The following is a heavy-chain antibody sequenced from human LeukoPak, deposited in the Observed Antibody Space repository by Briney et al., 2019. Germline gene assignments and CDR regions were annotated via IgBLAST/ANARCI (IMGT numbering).Heavy chain of an antibody. D-gene: IGHD3-3*01. J-gene: IGHJ6*03. CDR1: GYTFTSYG. CDR3: ARGPGITITIFGVVYMDV. Sequence: ASVKVSCKASGYTFTSYGISWVRQAPGQGLEWMGWISAYNGNTNHAQKLQGRVTMTTDTSTSTAYMELRSLRSDDTAVYYCARGPGITITIFGVVYMDVWGKGTTVTVSS. CDR2: ISAYNGNT. V-gene: IGHV1-18*01.